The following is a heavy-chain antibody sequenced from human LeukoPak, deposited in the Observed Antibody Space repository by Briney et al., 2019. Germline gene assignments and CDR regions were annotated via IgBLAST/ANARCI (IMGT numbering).Heavy chain of an antibody. D-gene: IGHD6-19*01. CDR1: GYTFTSYY. CDR2: INPSGGST. CDR3: ARAASEANPRNYFDY. V-gene: IGHV1-46*01. Sequence: AASVKVSCKASGYTFTSYYMHWVRQAPGQGLEWMGIINPSGGSTSYAQKFQGRVTMTRDMSTSTVYMELSSLRSEDTAVYYCARAASEANPRNYFDYWGQGTLVTVSS. J-gene: IGHJ4*02.